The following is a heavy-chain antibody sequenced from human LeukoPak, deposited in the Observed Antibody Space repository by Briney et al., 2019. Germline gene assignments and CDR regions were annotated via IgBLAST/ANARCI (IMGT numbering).Heavy chain of an antibody. J-gene: IGHJ4*02. CDR2: ISYSGSI. V-gene: IGHV4-39*01. Sequence: SVTLSLTCTVSGGSISSRPYYWGWVRQPPRKGLEWIGSISYSGSIHYNPSLKSRVTISVDTSKNHFSLRLSSVTAADTAVYYCATLEIGDYYFDYWGQGTLVTVSS. D-gene: IGHD2-21*01. CDR1: GGSISSRPYY. CDR3: ATLEIGDYYFDY.